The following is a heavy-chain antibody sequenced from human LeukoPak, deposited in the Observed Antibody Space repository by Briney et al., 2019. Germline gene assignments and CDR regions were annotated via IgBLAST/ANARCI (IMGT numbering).Heavy chain of an antibody. CDR1: GDSVSSSSAV. J-gene: IGHJ3*02. CDR3: ARDAVGASLFDI. Sequence: SQTLSLTCAISGDSVSSSSAVWNWIRQSPSRGLEWLGRTYYRSKWNNHYAVSVESRITINPDTSKNQFSLHLNSVTPEDTAVYYCARDAVGASLFDIWGQGTMVTASS. D-gene: IGHD1-26*01. V-gene: IGHV6-1*01. CDR2: TYYRSKWNN.